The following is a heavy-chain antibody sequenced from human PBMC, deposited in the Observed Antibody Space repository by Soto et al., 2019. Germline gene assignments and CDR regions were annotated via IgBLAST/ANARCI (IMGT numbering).Heavy chain of an antibody. Sequence: QVQLQESGPGLVKPSETLYLTCTVSGDSVSSGDYYWSWIRQSPGKGLEWIGNIYYRGGTSYNPSLKTRPTISADTSKKQVSLRLNSVTAADTAVYHCARALGDYYDSGGYHQAYYFDYWGQGILVTVSS. CDR3: ARALGDYYDSGGYHQAYYFDY. V-gene: IGHV4-61*08. CDR1: GDSVSSGDYY. D-gene: IGHD3-22*01. CDR2: IYYRGGT. J-gene: IGHJ4*02.